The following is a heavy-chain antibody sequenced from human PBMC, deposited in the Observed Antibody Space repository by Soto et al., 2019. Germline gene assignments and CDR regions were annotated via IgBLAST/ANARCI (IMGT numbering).Heavy chain of an antibody. CDR2: MNPNSGNT. J-gene: IGHJ6*02. CDR1: GYTFTSYD. Sequence: QVQLVQSGAEVKKPGPSVKVSCKASGYTFTSYDINWVRQATGQGLEWMGWMNPNSGNTGYAQKFQGRVTMTRNTSISTAYMELSSLSSEDTAVYYCARERTGTTSMDVWGQGTTVTVSS. V-gene: IGHV1-8*01. D-gene: IGHD1-1*01. CDR3: ARERTGTTSMDV.